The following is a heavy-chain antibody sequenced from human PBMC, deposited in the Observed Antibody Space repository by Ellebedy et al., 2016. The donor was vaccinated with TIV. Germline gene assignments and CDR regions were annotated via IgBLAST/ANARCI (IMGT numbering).Heavy chain of an antibody. D-gene: IGHD3-22*01. CDR2: IWYDGSNK. J-gene: IGHJ4*02. V-gene: IGHV3-33*01. CDR1: GFTFSSYG. CDR3: ARDQPYYDSSGYDY. Sequence: GGSLRLSXAASGFTFSSYGMHWVRQAPGKGLEWVAVIWYDGSNKYYADSVKGRFTISRDNSKNTLYLRMNSLRAEDTAVYYCARDQPYYDSSGYDYWGQGTLVTVSS.